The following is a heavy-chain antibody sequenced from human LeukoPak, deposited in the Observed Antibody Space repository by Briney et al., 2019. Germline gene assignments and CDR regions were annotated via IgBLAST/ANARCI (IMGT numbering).Heavy chain of an antibody. CDR3: ARETSGKYWHDP. CDR1: GGSISSGDYY. D-gene: IGHD1-26*01. V-gene: IGHV4-39*01. J-gene: IGHJ5*02. Sequence: SETLSLTCTVSGGSISSGDYYWTWIRQPPGKGLEWIASIYFSGSTYYNPSLKSRVTISVDTSKNQFSLKLNSVTATDTAVYYCARETSGKYWHDPWGQGTLVTVSS. CDR2: IYFSGST.